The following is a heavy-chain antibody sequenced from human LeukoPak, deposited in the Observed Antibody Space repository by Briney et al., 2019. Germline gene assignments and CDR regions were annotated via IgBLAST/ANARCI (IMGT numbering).Heavy chain of an antibody. Sequence: GASLRLSCAASGFNFSSYAMSWVRQAPGKGLEWVSSISSSSSYIYYADSVKGRFTISRDNAKNSLYLQMNSLRSEDTAVYYCATGVMRELSPHLWGQGTLVTVSS. D-gene: IGHD3-16*02. J-gene: IGHJ5*02. CDR3: ATGVMRELSPHL. V-gene: IGHV3-21*04. CDR2: ISSSSSYI. CDR1: GFNFSSYA.